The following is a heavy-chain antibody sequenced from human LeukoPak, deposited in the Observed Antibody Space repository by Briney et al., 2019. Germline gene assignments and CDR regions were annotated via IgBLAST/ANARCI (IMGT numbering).Heavy chain of an antibody. J-gene: IGHJ3*01. D-gene: IGHD3-10*01. CDR2: IIPIDGTA. Sequence: SVKVSCKASRDTFTRCAFSWVRQAPGQGLEWMGGIIPIDGTANFGQKFQGRVTITADESPSTAYMELSSLRSEDTAIYYCARDPGAPVRAFDVWGQGTMVTVSS. CDR1: RDTFTRCA. CDR3: ARDPGAPVRAFDV. V-gene: IGHV1-69*13.